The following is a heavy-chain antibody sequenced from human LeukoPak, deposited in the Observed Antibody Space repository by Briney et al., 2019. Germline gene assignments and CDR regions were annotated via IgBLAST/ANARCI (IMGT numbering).Heavy chain of an antibody. J-gene: IGHJ5*02. Sequence: PGGSLRLSCAASGFTFSNHWMNWVRQAPGKGREWVGRIGGKPKGYATAYAASVKGRFTISRDESKNTAYLQMNSLRPEDRAVYYCTTYSSGHHWGQGTLVTVSS. V-gene: IGHV3-73*01. D-gene: IGHD6-19*01. CDR1: GFTFSNHW. CDR3: TTYSSGHH. CDR2: IGGKPKGYAT.